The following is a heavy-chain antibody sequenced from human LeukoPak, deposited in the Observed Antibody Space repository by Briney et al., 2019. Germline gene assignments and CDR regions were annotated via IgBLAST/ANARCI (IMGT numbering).Heavy chain of an antibody. D-gene: IGHD4-17*01. V-gene: IGHV3-7*03. CDR1: GFTLSSYW. CDR2: INQDGSEN. CDR3: ARGQTTMTN. J-gene: IGHJ4*02. Sequence: LPGGSLRLSCAAYGFTLSSYWMSWVRQAPGKGLEWVPNINQDGSENYYVDCLKGRFTISRDNAKNSLYLQMNSLRAEDTAVYFCARGQTTMTNWGQGTLVTVSS.